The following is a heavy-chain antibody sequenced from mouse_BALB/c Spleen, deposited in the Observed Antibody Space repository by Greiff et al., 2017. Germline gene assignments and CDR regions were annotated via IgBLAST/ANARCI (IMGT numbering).Heavy chain of an antibody. D-gene: IGHD2-10*02. CDR2: IDTSDSYT. V-gene: IGHV1-69*01. Sequence: VQLQQPGAELVMPGASLKMSCKASGYTFTDYWMHWVKQRPGQGLEWIGAIDTSDSYTSYNQKFKGKATLTVDESSSTAYMQLSSLTSEDSAVYYCARRWEDGYGNFLYYAMDYWGQGTSVTVSS. J-gene: IGHJ4*01. CDR1: GYTFTDYW. CDR3: ARRWEDGYGNFLYYAMDY.